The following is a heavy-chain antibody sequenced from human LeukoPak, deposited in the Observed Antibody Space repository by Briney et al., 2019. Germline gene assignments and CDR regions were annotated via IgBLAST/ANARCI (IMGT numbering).Heavy chain of an antibody. CDR3: ARVMGNYATDY. J-gene: IGHJ4*02. V-gene: IGHV3-11*04. D-gene: IGHD1-7*01. Sequence: GGSLRLXCAASGFTFSDYYMSWIRLAPGKGLEWVSYISSGDNTIYYADSVKGRFTMSRDNAKNSLYLQMNSLRAEDTAVYYCARVMGNYATDYWGQGTLVTVSS. CDR1: GFTFSDYY. CDR2: ISSGDNTI.